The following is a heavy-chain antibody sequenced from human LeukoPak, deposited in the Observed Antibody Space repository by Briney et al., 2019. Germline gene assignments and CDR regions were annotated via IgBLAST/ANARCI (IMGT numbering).Heavy chain of an antibody. CDR2: INPNSGGT. V-gene: IGHV1-2*02. J-gene: IGHJ5*02. D-gene: IGHD3-3*01. Sequence: ASVKVSCKASGYTFTGYYMHWVRQAPGQGLEWMGWINPNSGGTNYAQKFQDRVTMTRDTSISTAYMELSRLRSDDTAVYYCAREAVTIFGLVRTQTPKGPHRFDPWGQGTLVTVSS. CDR1: GYTFTGYY. CDR3: AREAVTIFGLVRTQTPKGPHRFDP.